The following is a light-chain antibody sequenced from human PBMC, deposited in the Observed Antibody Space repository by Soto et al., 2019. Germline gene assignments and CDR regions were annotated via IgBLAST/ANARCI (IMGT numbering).Light chain of an antibody. J-gene: IGLJ1*01. V-gene: IGLV2-23*02. Sequence: QSALTQPASVSGSPGQSITISCTGTSSDVGNYNYVSWYQQHPDKAPKLIIYEVNKRPSGVSNRFSGSRSGNTASLTISGLQADDEADYYCCSYAGSTTLYVFGTGTKLTVL. CDR1: SSDVGNYNY. CDR3: CSYAGSTTLYV. CDR2: EVN.